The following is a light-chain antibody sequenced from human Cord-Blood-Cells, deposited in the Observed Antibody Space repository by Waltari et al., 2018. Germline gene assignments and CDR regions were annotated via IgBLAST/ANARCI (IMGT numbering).Light chain of an antibody. V-gene: IGKV4-1*01. CDR3: QQYYSTLRT. CDR2: WAS. J-gene: IGKJ1*01. CDR1: QSVLYSSNNKNY. Sequence: DIVMTQSPDSLAVSLCERATINCKSSQSVLYSSNNKNYLAWYQQKPGQPPKLLIYWASTRESGVPDRFSGSGSGTDFTLTISSLQAEDVAVYYCQQYYSTLRTFGQGTKVEIK.